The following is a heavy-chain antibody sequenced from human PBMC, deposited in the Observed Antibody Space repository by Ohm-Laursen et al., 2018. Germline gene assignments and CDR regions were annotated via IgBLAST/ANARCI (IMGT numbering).Heavy chain of an antibody. J-gene: IGHJ4*02. CDR1: GFTFSNAW. D-gene: IGHD4-17*01. Sequence: SLRLSCAASGFTFSNAWMSWVRQAPGKGLEWVGFIRSKAYGGTTEYAASVKGRFTISRDDSKSIAYLQMNSLKTEDTAVYYCTRDPYGDYVVRYFDYWGQGTLVTVSS. V-gene: IGHV3-49*04. CDR3: TRDPYGDYVVRYFDY. CDR2: IRSKAYGGTT.